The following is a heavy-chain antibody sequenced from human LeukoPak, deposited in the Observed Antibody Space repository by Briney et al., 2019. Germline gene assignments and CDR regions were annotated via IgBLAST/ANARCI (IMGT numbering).Heavy chain of an antibody. CDR1: GGTFSSYA. Sequence: GASVKVSCKASGGTFSSYAISWVRQAPGQGLEWMGGIIPIFGTANYAQKFQGRVTITADESTSTAYMELSSLRSEDTAVYYCARIGTKYYGSGSYYRMAFDIWGQGTMVTVSS. CDR2: IIPIFGTA. D-gene: IGHD3-10*01. J-gene: IGHJ3*02. V-gene: IGHV1-69*13. CDR3: ARIGTKYYGSGSYYRMAFDI.